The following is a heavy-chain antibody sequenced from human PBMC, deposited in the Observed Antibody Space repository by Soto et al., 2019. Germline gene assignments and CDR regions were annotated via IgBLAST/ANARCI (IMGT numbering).Heavy chain of an antibody. CDR1: GGSISSSSYY. J-gene: IGHJ4*02. CDR2: IYYSGST. D-gene: IGHD4-17*01. V-gene: IGHV4-39*01. CDR3: ARIRDYGDYSYFDY. Sequence: SETLSLTCTVSGGSISSSSYYWGWIRQPPGKGLEWIGSIYYSGSTYYNPSLKSRVTISVDTSKNQLSLKLSSVTAADTAVYYCARIRDYGDYSYFDYWGQGTLVTVSS.